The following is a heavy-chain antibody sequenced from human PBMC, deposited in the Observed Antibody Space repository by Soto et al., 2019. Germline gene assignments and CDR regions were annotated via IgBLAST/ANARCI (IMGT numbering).Heavy chain of an antibody. Sequence: GGSLRLSCAASGFTFSSYGMRWVRQAPGKGLEWVSAISCSGSSKYYADSVKGRFTISRDNSKNTLYLQMNSLRAEDTAVYYCAKGAGYYDSSGYLPRAYWGQGTLVTVSS. CDR3: AKGAGYYDSSGYLPRAY. V-gene: IGHV3-23*01. D-gene: IGHD3-22*01. J-gene: IGHJ4*02. CDR1: GFTFSSYG. CDR2: ISCSGSSK.